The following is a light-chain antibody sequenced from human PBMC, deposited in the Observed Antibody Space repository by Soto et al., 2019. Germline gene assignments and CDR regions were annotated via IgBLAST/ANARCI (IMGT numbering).Light chain of an antibody. CDR2: SNN. Sequence: VLTQPPSASGTPGQRVTISCSGSTSNIGSNTVNWYQQLPGTAPKLLIYSNNQRPSGVPDRFSGSKSGTSASLAISGLQSEDEADYYCAAWDYGLSGYVLGKGTKVTVL. J-gene: IGLJ1*01. CDR3: AAWDYGLSGYV. CDR1: TSNIGSNT. V-gene: IGLV1-44*01.